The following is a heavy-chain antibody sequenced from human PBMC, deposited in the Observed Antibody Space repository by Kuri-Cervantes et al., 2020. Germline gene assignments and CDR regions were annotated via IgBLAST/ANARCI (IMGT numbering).Heavy chain of an antibody. CDR1: GFTFSSYA. D-gene: IGHD4-17*01. J-gene: IGHJ3*02. V-gene: IGHV3-30-3*02. CDR2: ISHDGSNK. Sequence: GGSLRLSCAASGFTFSSYAMHWVRQAPGKGLEWVIFISHDGSNKYYADSVKGRFTISRDNSKNTLYLQMNSLRAEDTAVYYCAKIGMTTVTRGAFDIWGQGTMVTVSS. CDR3: AKIGMTTVTRGAFDI.